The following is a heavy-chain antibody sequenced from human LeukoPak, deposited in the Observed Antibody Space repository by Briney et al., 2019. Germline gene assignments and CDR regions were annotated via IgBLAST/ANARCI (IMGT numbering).Heavy chain of an antibody. CDR1: GMMFSSYE. D-gene: IGHD3-22*01. CDR2: ISSSGNTR. CDR3: ASAMLASDSSGYYTSDYLEH. Sequence: PGGSLRLSCTASGMMFSSYEMFWVRQAPGKGLLWISYISSSGNTRKYADSVKGRFTISRDNAKKSLQLEMSGLRGDDSAIYYCASAMLASDSSGYYTSDYLEHWGQGTLVSVSS. V-gene: IGHV3-48*03. J-gene: IGHJ4*02.